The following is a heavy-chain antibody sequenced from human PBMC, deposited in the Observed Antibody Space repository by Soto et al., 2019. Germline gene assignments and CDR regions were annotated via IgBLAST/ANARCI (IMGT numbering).Heavy chain of an antibody. V-gene: IGHV3-73*02. D-gene: IGHD5-18*01. CDR2: IRNKTNNSAT. CDR1: GFVFSDSA. CDR3: ASRRDWTAVDPFDH. J-gene: IGHJ4*02. Sequence: EVQLVENGGALVQPGGSLRVSCEGSGFVFSDSAIHWVRQASGKGLEWVGRIRNKTNNSATAYNGPVKGRFTISRDDSKHSVYLQMNNLKLEDTAVSYCASRRDWTAVDPFDHWGQATLVTVSA.